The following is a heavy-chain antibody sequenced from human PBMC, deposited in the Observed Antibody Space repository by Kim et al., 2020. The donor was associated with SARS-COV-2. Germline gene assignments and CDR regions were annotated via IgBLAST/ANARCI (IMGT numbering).Heavy chain of an antibody. J-gene: IGHJ2*01. CDR2: IYYSGST. D-gene: IGHD3-10*01. Sequence: SETLSLTCTVSGGSISSYYWSWIRQPPGKGLEWIGYIYYSGSTNYNPSLKSRVTISVDTSKNQFSLKLSSVTAADTAVYYCARFGSVGAASYWYFDLWGRGTLVTVSS. V-gene: IGHV4-59*08. CDR1: GGSISSYY. CDR3: ARFGSVGAASYWYFDL.